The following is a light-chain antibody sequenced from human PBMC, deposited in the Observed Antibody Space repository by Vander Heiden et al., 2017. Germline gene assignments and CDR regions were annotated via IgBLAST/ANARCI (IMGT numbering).Light chain of an antibody. CDR3: ISYASSSTLV. Sequence: SALTQPASVSGSPGQSITISCTGTSNDVGGYNYVSWYQQHPGKAPKLMIYEVNNRPSGVSNRFSGSKSGNTASLTISGLQAEDEADYYCISYASSSTLVFGGGTKLTVL. V-gene: IGLV2-14*03. J-gene: IGLJ2*01. CDR2: EVN. CDR1: SNDVGGYNY.